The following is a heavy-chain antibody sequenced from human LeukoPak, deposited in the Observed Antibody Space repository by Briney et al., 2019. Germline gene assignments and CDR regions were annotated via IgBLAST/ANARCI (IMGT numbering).Heavy chain of an antibody. CDR3: ARTDIVATSWFDP. V-gene: IGHV1-2*02. J-gene: IGHJ5*02. CDR1: GYTFTGYY. CDR2: INPNSGDT. Sequence: ASVKVSCKASGYTFTGYYMHWVRQAPGQGLEWMGWINPNSGDTNYAQKFQGRVTMTRDTSLSTAYMELSRLRSDDTAVYYCARTDIVATSWFDPWGQGTLVTVSS. D-gene: IGHD5-12*01.